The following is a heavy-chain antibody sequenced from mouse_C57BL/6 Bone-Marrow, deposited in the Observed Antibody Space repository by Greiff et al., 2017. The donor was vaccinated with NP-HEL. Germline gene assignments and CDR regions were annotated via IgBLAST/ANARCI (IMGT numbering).Heavy chain of an antibody. V-gene: IGHV1-81*01. D-gene: IGHD2-4*01. J-gene: IGHJ4*01. CDR3: ERKEIYYEGAMDY. Sequence: VQLVESGAELARPGASVKLSCKASGYTFTSYGISWVKQRTGQGLEWIGEIYPRSGNTYYNEKFKGKATLTADKSSSTAYMELRSLTSEDSAVYFCERKEIYYEGAMDYWGQGTSVTVSS. CDR2: IYPRSGNT. CDR1: GYTFTSYG.